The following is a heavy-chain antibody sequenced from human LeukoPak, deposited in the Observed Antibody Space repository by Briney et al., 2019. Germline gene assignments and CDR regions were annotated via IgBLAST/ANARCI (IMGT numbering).Heavy chain of an antibody. Sequence: SETLSLTCTVSGYSISSGYYWGWIRQPPGKGLEWIGSIYHSGSTYYNPSLKSRVTISVDTSKNQFSLKLSSVTAADTAVYYCATGVGYYGQCYFDYWGQGTLVTVSS. D-gene: IGHD3-3*01. V-gene: IGHV4-38-2*02. J-gene: IGHJ4*02. CDR1: GYSISSGYY. CDR3: ATGVGYYGQCYFDY. CDR2: IYHSGST.